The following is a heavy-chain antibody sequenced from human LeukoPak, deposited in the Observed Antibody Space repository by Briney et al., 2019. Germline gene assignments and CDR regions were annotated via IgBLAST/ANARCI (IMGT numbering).Heavy chain of an antibody. CDR3: ARDVGARLPGY. V-gene: IGHV4-4*02. D-gene: IGHD6-6*01. J-gene: IGHJ4*02. Sequence: PSETLSLTCAVSGGSIGSNNWWSWVRQPPGKGLEWIGEMYHSGNTNYNPSLKSRAAISVDKSKNQLSLKLNSVTAADTAVYYCARDVGARLPGYWGQGILVTVSS. CDR2: MYHSGNT. CDR1: GGSIGSNNW.